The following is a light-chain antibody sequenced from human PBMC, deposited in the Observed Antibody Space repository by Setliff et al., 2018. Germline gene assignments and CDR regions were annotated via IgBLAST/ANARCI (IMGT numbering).Light chain of an antibody. Sequence: QSALTQPASVSGSPGQSITISCSGTSSDVGSYDFVSWYQQHPGKVPKLIIHDVSNRPSGVSNRFSGAKAGNTASLTISGLQAEDEADYYCSAYTSSSTDVFGTGTKGTVL. J-gene: IGLJ1*01. CDR3: SAYTSSSTDV. CDR2: DVS. V-gene: IGLV2-14*03. CDR1: SSDVGSYDF.